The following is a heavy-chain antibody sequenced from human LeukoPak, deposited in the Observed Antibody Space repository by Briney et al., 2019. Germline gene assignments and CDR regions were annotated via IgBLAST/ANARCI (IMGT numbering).Heavy chain of an antibody. D-gene: IGHD3-22*01. CDR1: GGSLSGYY. J-gene: IGHJ4*02. Sequence: PSETLSLTCAVYGGSLSGYYWSWIRQPPGKGLEWIGEINHSGSTNYNPSLKSRVTISVDTSKNQFSLKLSSVTAADTAVYYCARHSMIVGNYFDYWGQGTLVTVSS. CDR3: ARHSMIVGNYFDY. CDR2: INHSGST. V-gene: IGHV4-34*01.